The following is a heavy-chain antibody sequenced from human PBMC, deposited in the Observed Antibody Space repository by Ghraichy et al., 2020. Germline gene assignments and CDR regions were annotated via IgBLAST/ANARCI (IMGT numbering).Heavy chain of an antibody. V-gene: IGHV3-33*01. D-gene: IGHD2-21*02. Sequence: GGSLRLSCAASGFTFSSYGMHWVRQAPGKGLEWVAVIWYDGSNKYYADSVKGRFTISRDNSKNTLYLQMNSLRAEDTAVYYCARTATRGYYYGMDVWGQGTTVTVSS. CDR2: IWYDGSNK. CDR3: ARTATRGYYYGMDV. CDR1: GFTFSSYG. J-gene: IGHJ6*02.